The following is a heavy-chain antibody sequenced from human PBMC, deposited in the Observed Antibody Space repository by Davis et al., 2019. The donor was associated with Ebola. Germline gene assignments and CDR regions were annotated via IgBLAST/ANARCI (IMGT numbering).Heavy chain of an antibody. V-gene: IGHV4-4*07. CDR2: IYTSGST. D-gene: IGHD1-26*01. J-gene: IGHJ4*02. CDR3: AREWELEYYFDY. CDR1: GGSISSYY. Sequence: PGGSLRLSCTVSGGSISSYYWSWIRQPAGKGLEWIGRIYTSGSTNYNPSLKSRVTMSVDTSKNQFSLKLSSVTAADTAVYYCAREWELEYYFDYWGQGTLVTVSS.